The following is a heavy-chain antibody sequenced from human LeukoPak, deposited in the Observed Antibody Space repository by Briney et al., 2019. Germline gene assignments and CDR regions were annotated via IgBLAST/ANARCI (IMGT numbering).Heavy chain of an antibody. Sequence: SQTLSLTCTVSGGSISRGGYSWSWIRQPPGKGLEWIGYIYHSGSTYYNPSLTSRVTISVDMSKNQFSLKLNSVTAADTAVYYCARAHPFYGRSGYYYDGRNWFDPWGQGTLVTVSS. J-gene: IGHJ5*02. CDR1: GGSISRGGYS. CDR3: ARAHPFYGRSGYYYDGRNWFDP. V-gene: IGHV4-30-2*01. CDR2: IYHSGST. D-gene: IGHD3-22*01.